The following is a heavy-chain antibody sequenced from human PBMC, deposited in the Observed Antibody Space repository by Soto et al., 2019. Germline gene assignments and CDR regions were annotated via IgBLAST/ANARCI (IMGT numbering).Heavy chain of an antibody. J-gene: IGHJ4*02. CDR2: ISSNGGST. Sequence: EVQLVESGGGLVQPGGSLRLSCSASGFTFSSYAMHWVRQAPGKGLEYVSAISSNGGSTYYADSVKGRFTISRDNSKNTLYLQMSSLRAEDKAVYYCVKDQASGWYRLDYWGQGTLVTVSS. D-gene: IGHD6-19*01. CDR1: GFTFSSYA. V-gene: IGHV3-64D*08. CDR3: VKDQASGWYRLDY.